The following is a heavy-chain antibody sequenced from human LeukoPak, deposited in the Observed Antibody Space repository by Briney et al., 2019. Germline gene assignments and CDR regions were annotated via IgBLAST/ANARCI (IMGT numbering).Heavy chain of an antibody. Sequence: ASVKVSCKASGYTFTGYYMHWVRQAPGQGHEWMGWINPNSGGTNYAQKFQGRVTMTRDTSISTAYMELSRLRSDDTAVYYCARDHTERATVVVPAATYYYYGMDVWGQGTTVTVSS. V-gene: IGHV1-2*02. CDR2: INPNSGGT. CDR3: ARDHTERATVVVPAATYYYYGMDV. D-gene: IGHD2-2*01. CDR1: GYTFTGYY. J-gene: IGHJ6*02.